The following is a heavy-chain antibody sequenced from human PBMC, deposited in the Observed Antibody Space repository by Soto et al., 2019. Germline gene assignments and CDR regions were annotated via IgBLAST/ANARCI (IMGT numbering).Heavy chain of an antibody. J-gene: IGHJ6*03. V-gene: IGHV3-21*01. CDR1: GFTFSSYS. Sequence: EVQLVESGGGLVKPGGSLRLSCAASGFTFSSYSMNWVRQAPGKGLEWVSSISSSSSYIYYADSVKGRFTISRDNAKNSLYLQMNSLRAEDTAVYYCARRNAAYYYYMDVWGKGTTVTVSS. CDR3: ARRNAAYYYYMDV. CDR2: ISSSSSYI. D-gene: IGHD2-15*01.